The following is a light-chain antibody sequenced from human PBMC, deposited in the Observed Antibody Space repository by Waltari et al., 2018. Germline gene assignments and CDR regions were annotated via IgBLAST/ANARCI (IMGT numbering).Light chain of an antibody. V-gene: IGKV1-39*01. CDR3: QQYTGYPIT. J-gene: IGKJ4*01. CDR2: SIS. Sequence: DIQLTQSPSSLSASVGAGVTISCRASHFVVTYLNWYQQKPGKAPTLLIHSISSLQTGVPPRFRGSGSGTEFALTIDSLQPDDLATYYCQQYTGYPITFGGGTKVEIK. CDR1: HFVVTY.